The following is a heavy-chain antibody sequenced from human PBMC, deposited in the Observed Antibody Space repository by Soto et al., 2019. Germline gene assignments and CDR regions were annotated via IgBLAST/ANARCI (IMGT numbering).Heavy chain of an antibody. CDR1: GDSVSSNSAA. CDR3: ARDDMVRGVIYPYGMDV. D-gene: IGHD3-10*01. Sequence: SQTLSLTCAISGDSVSSNSAAWNWIRQSPSRGLEWLGRTYYRSKWYNDYAVSVKSRITINPDTSKNQFSLQLNSVTPEDTAVYYCARDDMVRGVIYPYGMDVWGQGTTVTVYS. V-gene: IGHV6-1*01. CDR2: TYYRSKWYN. J-gene: IGHJ6*02.